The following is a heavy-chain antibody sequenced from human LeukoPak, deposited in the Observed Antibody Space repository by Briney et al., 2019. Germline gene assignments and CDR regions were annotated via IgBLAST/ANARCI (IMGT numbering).Heavy chain of an antibody. Sequence: ASVKVSCKASGYTFTSYDINWVRQATGQGLEWMGWMNPNSGNTGYAQKFQGRVTMTRNTSISTAYMELSSLRSEDTAVYCCARGAPRDRYCSGGSCQVDIWGQGTLVTVSS. J-gene: IGHJ4*02. V-gene: IGHV1-8*01. CDR1: GYTFTSYD. D-gene: IGHD2-15*01. CDR3: ARGAPRDRYCSGGSCQVDI. CDR2: MNPNSGNT.